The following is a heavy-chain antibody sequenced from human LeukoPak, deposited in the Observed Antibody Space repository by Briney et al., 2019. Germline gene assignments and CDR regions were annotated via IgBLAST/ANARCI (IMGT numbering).Heavy chain of an antibody. V-gene: IGHV4-34*01. CDR3: ARDGGFDPGWFDP. D-gene: IGHD3-10*01. CDR2: INHSGST. Sequence: PSVTLPLTCAVDGGSFSAYYWSWIRQHPAKELQWIGEINHSGSTNYNPSLKSRVTISVDTSKNQFSLKLSSVTAADTAVYYCARDGGFDPGWFDPWGQGTLVTVSS. CDR1: GGSFSAYY. J-gene: IGHJ5*02.